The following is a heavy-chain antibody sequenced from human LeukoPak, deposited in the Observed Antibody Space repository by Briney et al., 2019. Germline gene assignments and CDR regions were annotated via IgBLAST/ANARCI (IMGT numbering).Heavy chain of an antibody. CDR3: ARAIMIDPRALDI. Sequence: SVKLSCKASGGTFSSYAISWVRQAPGQGLEWMGGISPNFGTANYAQKFQGRVTITADESTSTDYMELSSPRSEDTAVYYCARAIMIDPRALDIWGEGRMVTVCS. D-gene: IGHD3-16*01. CDR1: GGTFSSYA. J-gene: IGHJ3*02. V-gene: IGHV1-69*01. CDR2: ISPNFGTA.